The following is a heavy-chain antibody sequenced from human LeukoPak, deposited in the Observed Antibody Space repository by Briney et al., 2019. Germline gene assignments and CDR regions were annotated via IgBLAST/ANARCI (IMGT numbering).Heavy chain of an antibody. D-gene: IGHD4-17*01. Sequence: SETLSLTCTVSGGSISSYYWSWIRQPAGKGLEWIGRIYTSGSTDYNPSLKSRVTISMDTSQNQFSLKLSSVTAADTGVYYCAREREGPYGYLDYWGQGTLVTVSS. CDR2: IYTSGST. J-gene: IGHJ4*02. CDR1: GGSISSYY. V-gene: IGHV4-4*07. CDR3: AREREGPYGYLDY.